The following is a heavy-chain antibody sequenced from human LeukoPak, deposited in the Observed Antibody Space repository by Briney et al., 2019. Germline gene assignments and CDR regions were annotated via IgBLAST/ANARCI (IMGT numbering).Heavy chain of an antibody. CDR2: MSSSGNAI. V-gene: IGHV3-48*03. CDR1: GFTLSSFD. J-gene: IGHJ4*02. Sequence: PGGSLRLSCAASGFTLSSFDMNWVRQAPGKGLEWVSYMSSSGNAIYYADSVKGRFTISRDSAKNSLYLQMNNLTAEDTAVYYCARRESSSWYFVDYWGQGTLVTVSS. D-gene: IGHD6-13*01. CDR3: ARRESSSWYFVDY.